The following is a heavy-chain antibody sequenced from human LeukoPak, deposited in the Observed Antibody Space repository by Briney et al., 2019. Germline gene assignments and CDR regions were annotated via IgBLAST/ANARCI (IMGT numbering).Heavy chain of an antibody. V-gene: IGHV4-59*01. J-gene: IGHJ3*01. CDR3: ARDKGLPQAFDL. Sequence: SETLSLTCTVSGGSINSFYWSWIRQPPGKGLEYIGHISYSGTTSYNPSLESRVTISVETSKNQYSLKRTSVTAADTAVYYCARDKGLPQAFDLWGQGTMVTVSS. CDR1: GGSINSFY. CDR2: ISYSGTT. D-gene: IGHD5/OR15-5a*01.